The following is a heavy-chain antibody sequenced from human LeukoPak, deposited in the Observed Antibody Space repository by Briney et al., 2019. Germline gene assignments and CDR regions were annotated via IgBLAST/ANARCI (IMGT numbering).Heavy chain of an antibody. V-gene: IGHV4-34*01. CDR3: ARRSETRIQSLWEITMVRGATFYFDY. J-gene: IGHJ4*02. CDR1: GGSFSGYY. D-gene: IGHD3-10*01. Sequence: SETLSLTCAVYGGSFSGYYWSWIRQPPGKGLEWIGEINHSGSTNYNPSLESRVTISVDTSKNQLSLKLSSVTAADTAVYYCARRSETRIQSLWEITMVRGATFYFDYWGQGTLVTVSS. CDR2: INHSGST.